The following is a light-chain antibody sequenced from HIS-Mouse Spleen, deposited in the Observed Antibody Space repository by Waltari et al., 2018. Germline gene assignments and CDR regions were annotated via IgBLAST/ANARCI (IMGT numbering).Light chain of an antibody. CDR3: NSRDSSGNHVV. V-gene: IGLV3-19*01. CDR1: GLRSYS. Sequence: SSELTQDPAVSVALGQTVRITCQGDGLRSYSESWYQQKPGQAPVLVIYGKNNRPSGIPDRFSGSSSGNTASLTITGAQAEDEADYYCNSRDSSGNHVVFGGGTKLTVL. J-gene: IGLJ2*01. CDR2: GKN.